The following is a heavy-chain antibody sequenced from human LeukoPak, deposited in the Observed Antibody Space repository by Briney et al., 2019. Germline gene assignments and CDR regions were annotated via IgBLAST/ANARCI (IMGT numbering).Heavy chain of an antibody. D-gene: IGHD3-10*01. J-gene: IGHJ5*02. V-gene: IGHV4-39*01. CDR3: ARRERFACWFDP. CDR2: IYYSGST. CDR1: GGSISSSSYY. Sequence: PSETLSLTCTVSGGSISSSSYYWGWIRQPPGKGLEWIGSIYYSGSTYYNPPLKSRVTISVDTSKNQFSLKLSSVTAADTAVYYCARRERFACWFDPWGLGTLVTVSS.